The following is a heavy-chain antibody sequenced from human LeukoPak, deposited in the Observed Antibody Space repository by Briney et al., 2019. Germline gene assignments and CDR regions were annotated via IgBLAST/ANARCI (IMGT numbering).Heavy chain of an antibody. D-gene: IGHD1-26*01. J-gene: IGHJ4*02. CDR1: GFTFSSYY. V-gene: IGHV3-64D*06. CDR2: VSNDGGST. Sequence: GGSLRLSCAASGFTFSSYYMKWVRQAPGKGLEYVSGVSNDGGSTNYADSVKGRFTVSRDNSKNTLYLQISSLRTDDTAVYYCVKGVSGTYYFDYWGQGTLVTVSS. CDR3: VKGVSGTYYFDY.